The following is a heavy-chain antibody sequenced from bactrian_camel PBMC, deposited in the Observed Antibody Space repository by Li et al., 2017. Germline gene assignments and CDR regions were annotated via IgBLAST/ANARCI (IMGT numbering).Heavy chain of an antibody. CDR3: AASLPNRGAWSCLTLDSPDFAN. V-gene: IGHV3S40*01. CDR2: INSGGGST. CDR1: GYHDSQNYC. Sequence: DVQLVESGGGSVQAGGSLRLSCVATGYHDSQNYCLGWYRQAPGKGLEWVSAINSGGGSTYYADSVRGRFTISQDSAKNTLSLQMSSLEPEDTAMYYCAASLPNRGAWSCLTLDSPDFANWGQGTQVTVS. D-gene: IGHD1*01. J-gene: IGHJ4*01.